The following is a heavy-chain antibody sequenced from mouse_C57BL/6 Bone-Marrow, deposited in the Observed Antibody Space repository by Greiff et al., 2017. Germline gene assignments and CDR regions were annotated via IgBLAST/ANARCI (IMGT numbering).Heavy chain of an antibody. Sequence: VQLQQSGAELVRPGTSVKVSCKASGYAFTNYLIEWVKQRPGQGLEWIGVINPGSGGTNYNEKFKGKATLTADKSSSTAYMQLSSLTSEDSAVYFCARGGYYGSTFAYWGQGTQVTVSA. J-gene: IGHJ3*01. D-gene: IGHD1-1*01. V-gene: IGHV1-54*01. CDR1: GYAFTNYL. CDR2: INPGSGGT. CDR3: ARGGYYGSTFAY.